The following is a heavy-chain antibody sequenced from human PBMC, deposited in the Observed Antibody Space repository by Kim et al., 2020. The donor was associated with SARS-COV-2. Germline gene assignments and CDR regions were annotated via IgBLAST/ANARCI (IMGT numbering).Heavy chain of an antibody. D-gene: IGHD6-19*01. J-gene: IGHJ4*01. Sequence: GGSLRLSCAASGLDISTNFMAWVRQAPGKGLEWVSASYPGGSILYAHSVKGIFIVSTDKSRNTLYLEMNSLRVEDTAVFYCASAGYSSEWTPNFDNWDHGTLVHVFS. V-gene: IGHV3-66*01. CDR2: SYPGGSI. CDR1: GLDISTNF. CDR3: ASAGYSSEWTPNFDN.